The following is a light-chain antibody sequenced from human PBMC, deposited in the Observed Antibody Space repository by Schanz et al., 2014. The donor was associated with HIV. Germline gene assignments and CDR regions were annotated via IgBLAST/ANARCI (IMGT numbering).Light chain of an antibody. CDR1: SSNVGGYDY. V-gene: IGLV2-14*03. J-gene: IGLJ3*02. Sequence: QSALTQPASVSGSPGQSITISCTGTSSNVGGYDYVSWYQQHPGKAPKLIIYDVSNRPSGISYRFSGSKSGNTASLTISGLQAEDEADYYCSSYEGIHNWVFGGGTKVTVL. CDR3: SSYEGIHNWV. CDR2: DVS.